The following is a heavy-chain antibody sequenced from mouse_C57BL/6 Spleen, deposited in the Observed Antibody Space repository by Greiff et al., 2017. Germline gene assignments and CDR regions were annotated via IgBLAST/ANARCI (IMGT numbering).Heavy chain of an antibody. CDR3: ARDAFSWGYFDV. J-gene: IGHJ1*03. CDR2: SRNKANDYTT. Sequence: EVKLVESGGGLVQSGRSLRLSCATSGFTFSDFYMEWVRQAPGKGLEWIAASRNKANDYTTEYSASVKGRFIVSRDTSQSILYLQMNALRAEDTAIYYCARDAFSWGYFDVWGTGTTVTVSS. V-gene: IGHV7-1*01. CDR1: GFTFSDFY. D-gene: IGHD3-1*01.